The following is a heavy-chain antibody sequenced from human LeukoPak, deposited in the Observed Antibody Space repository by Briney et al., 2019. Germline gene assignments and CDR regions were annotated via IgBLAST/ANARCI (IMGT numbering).Heavy chain of an antibody. D-gene: IGHD6-13*01. Sequence: SETLSLTCAVYGGSFSGYYWSWIRQSPERGLEWIGEINHTGSTNHNPSLKSRVTISVDTSKNQFSLKLSSVTAADTAVYYCAREAAVRIGYWFDPWGQGTLVTVSS. CDR2: INHTGST. V-gene: IGHV4-34*09. CDR1: GGSFSGYY. J-gene: IGHJ5*02. CDR3: AREAAVRIGYWFDP.